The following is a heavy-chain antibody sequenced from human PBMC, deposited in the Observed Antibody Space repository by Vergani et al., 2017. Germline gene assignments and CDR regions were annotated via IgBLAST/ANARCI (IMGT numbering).Heavy chain of an antibody. V-gene: IGHV3-30*03. J-gene: IGHJ1*01. D-gene: IGHD5-18*01. CDR3: ATKSCDTPVCQIGYFKE. CDR2: ISYDGTQK. Sequence: QVHLVESGGGVAQPGRSLRLSCVVSGFTSSYYGMHWVRQAPGKGLEWVAVISYDGTQKYYADSVKGLFTISRDNSKSTLYLQMNSLRTEDTAVYYCATKSCDTPVCQIGYFKEWVEGTLVTVSS. CDR1: GFTSSYYG.